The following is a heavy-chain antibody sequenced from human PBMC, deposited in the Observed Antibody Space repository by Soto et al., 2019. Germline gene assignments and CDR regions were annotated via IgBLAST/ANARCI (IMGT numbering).Heavy chain of an antibody. Sequence: SVQVSCKASGGTFSSYAISWVRQAPGQGLEWMGGIIPIFGTANYAQKFQGRVTITADESTSTAYMELSSLRSEDTAVYYCAREESGTEYYYYGMDVWGQGTTVTVSS. D-gene: IGHD1-7*01. CDR3: AREESGTEYYYYGMDV. CDR1: GGTFSSYA. J-gene: IGHJ6*02. CDR2: IIPIFGTA. V-gene: IGHV1-69*13.